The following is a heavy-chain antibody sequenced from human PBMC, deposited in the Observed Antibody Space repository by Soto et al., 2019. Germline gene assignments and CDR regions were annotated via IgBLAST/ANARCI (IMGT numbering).Heavy chain of an antibody. V-gene: IGHV1-8*01. CDR3: ARSSLTYYDSSGYLSLDAFDI. CDR2: MNPNSGNT. Sequence: ASVKVSCKASGYTFTSYDINCVRQATGQGLEWMGWMNPNSGNTGYAQKFQGRVTMTRNTSISTAYMELSSLRSEDTAVYYCARSSLTYYDSSGYLSLDAFDIWGQGTMVTVSS. D-gene: IGHD3-22*01. J-gene: IGHJ3*02. CDR1: GYTFTSYD.